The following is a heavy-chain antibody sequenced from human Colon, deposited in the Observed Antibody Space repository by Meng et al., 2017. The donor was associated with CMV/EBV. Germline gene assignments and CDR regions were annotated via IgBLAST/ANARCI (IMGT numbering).Heavy chain of an antibody. CDR2: ITGNTDYI. Sequence: GESLKISCVTSGFTFSAYNMDWVRQTPERGLEWVASITGNTDYIHYAASVTGRFTISRDNAKNSLSLQMNALRAEDTAVYYCASTGPLYGLYFCYWGQGTLVTVSS. V-gene: IGHV3-21*01. CDR1: GFTFSAYN. CDR3: ASTGPLYGLYFCY. D-gene: IGHD2-8*01. J-gene: IGHJ4*02.